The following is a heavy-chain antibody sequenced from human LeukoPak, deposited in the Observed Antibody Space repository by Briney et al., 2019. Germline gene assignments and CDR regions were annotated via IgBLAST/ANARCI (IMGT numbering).Heavy chain of an antibody. D-gene: IGHD6-13*01. V-gene: IGHV4-59*01. J-gene: IGHJ4*02. CDR2: IYCSGST. CDR3: AIIAAAGDFDY. Sequence: PSETLSLTCTVSGGSISSYYWSWIRQPPGKGLEWIGYIYCSGSTNYNPSLKSRVTISVDTSKNQFSLKLSSVTAADTAVYYCAIIAAAGDFDYWGQGTLVTVSS. CDR1: GGSISSYY.